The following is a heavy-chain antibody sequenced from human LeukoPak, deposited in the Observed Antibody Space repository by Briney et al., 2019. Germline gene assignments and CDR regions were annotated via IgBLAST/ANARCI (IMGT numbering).Heavy chain of an antibody. D-gene: IGHD6-6*01. J-gene: IGHJ4*02. CDR2: IHTSGST. CDR3: AREFSGTSIAARVFDS. CDR1: GGSITSYY. Sequence: PSETLSLTCTVSGGSITSYYWSYIRQPAGKGLEWIGRIHTSGSTNYNPSLKSRVTMSVDTSKNQFSLKLSSLTAPATAIYYCAREFSGTSIAARVFDSWGQGTLVTVSS. V-gene: IGHV4-4*07.